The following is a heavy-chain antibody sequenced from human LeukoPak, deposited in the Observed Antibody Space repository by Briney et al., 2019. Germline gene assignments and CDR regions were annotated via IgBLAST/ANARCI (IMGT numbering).Heavy chain of an antibody. CDR2: INTNTGQA. CDR1: GYVFSNYD. J-gene: IGHJ4*02. D-gene: IGHD3-10*01. Sequence: ASVKVSCKASGYVFSNYDINWVRQAPGQGLEWMGWINTNTGQATYAQGFIGRFVFSMDTSGATAYLQINSLKAGDTAVYYCAREYERIRGDGLGVWGQGTLVTVAA. V-gene: IGHV7-4-1*02. CDR3: AREYERIRGDGLGV.